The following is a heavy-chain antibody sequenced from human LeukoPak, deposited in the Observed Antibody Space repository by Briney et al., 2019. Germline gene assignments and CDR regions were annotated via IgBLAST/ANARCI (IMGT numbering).Heavy chain of an antibody. CDR2: IYSSGST. CDR3: ARRYSSSWPWFDP. CDR1: GASISYNF. Sequence: PSETLSLTCTVTGASISYNFWNWIRQPAGKGLEWIGRIYSSGSTKYNPSLKSRVTMSVDTSKNQFSLKLSSVTAADTAVYYCARRYSSSWPWFDPWGQGTLVTVSS. D-gene: IGHD6-13*01. J-gene: IGHJ5*02. V-gene: IGHV4-4*07.